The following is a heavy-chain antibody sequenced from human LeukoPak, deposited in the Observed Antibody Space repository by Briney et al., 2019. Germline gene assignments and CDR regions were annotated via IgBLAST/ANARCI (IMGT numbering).Heavy chain of an antibody. V-gene: IGHV1-18*01. CDR3: ARGGTAYFDWLLYY. CDR1: GYPFSNYG. D-gene: IGHD3-9*01. Sequence: ASVKVSCKASGYPFSNYGINWVRQAPGQGLEWMGWISAYNGNTNYAQKLQGRVTMTTDTSTSTAYMELRGLRSDDTAVYYCARGGTAYFDWLLYYWGQGTLVTVSS. CDR2: ISAYNGNT. J-gene: IGHJ4*02.